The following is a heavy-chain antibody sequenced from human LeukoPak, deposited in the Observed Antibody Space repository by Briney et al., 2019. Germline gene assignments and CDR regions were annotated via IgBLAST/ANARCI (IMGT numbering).Heavy chain of an antibody. CDR3: AKRGVVIRVILVGFHKEAYYFDS. J-gene: IGHJ4*02. D-gene: IGHD3-22*01. Sequence: GGSLRLSCAVSGITLSNYGMSWVRQAPGKGLEWVAGISGSGGGTYYAASVKGRFTISRDNPKNTLYLQMNSLRAEDTAVYFCAKRGVVIRVILVGFHKEAYYFDSWGQGALVTVSS. CDR1: GITLSNYG. CDR2: ISGSGGGT. V-gene: IGHV3-23*01.